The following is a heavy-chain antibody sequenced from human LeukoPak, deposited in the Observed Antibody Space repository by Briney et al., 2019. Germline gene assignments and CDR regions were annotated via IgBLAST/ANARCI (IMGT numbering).Heavy chain of an antibody. Sequence: SETLSLTCTVSGYSISSGYYWGWIRQPPGKGLEWIGSIYHSGSTYYNPSLKSRVTISVDTSKNQFSLKLSSVTAADTAVYYCAREVGSGWYDAFDIWGQGTMVTVSS. J-gene: IGHJ3*02. V-gene: IGHV4-38-2*02. CDR3: AREVGSGWYDAFDI. CDR1: GYSISSGYY. CDR2: IYHSGST. D-gene: IGHD6-19*01.